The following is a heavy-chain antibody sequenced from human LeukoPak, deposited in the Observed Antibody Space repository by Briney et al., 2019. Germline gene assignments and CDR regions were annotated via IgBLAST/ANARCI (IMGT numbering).Heavy chain of an antibody. CDR1: GYIFTTYW. Sequence: GESLKISCKGSGYIFTTYWIGWVRQMPGKGLEWMGIIYPGDSDTRYSPSFQGQVTISADKSISTAYLQWSSLKASDTAMYYCATHYQYYYDSSGYPYYFDYWGQGTLVTVSS. CDR3: ATHYQYYYDSSGYPYYFDY. V-gene: IGHV5-51*01. J-gene: IGHJ4*02. D-gene: IGHD3-22*01. CDR2: IYPGDSDT.